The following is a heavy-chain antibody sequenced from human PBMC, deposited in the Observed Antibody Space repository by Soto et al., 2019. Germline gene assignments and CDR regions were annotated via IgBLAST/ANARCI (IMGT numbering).Heavy chain of an antibody. Sequence: GSLRLSCAASGFTFSNYGMNWVRQAPGKGLEWVSYISSSSSTIYYADSVKGRFTISRDNAKNSLYLQMNSLRAEDTAVYYCSGAHVNYLFSNTACDTWGQGTMVTVSS. CDR3: SGAHVNYLFSNTACDT. D-gene: IGHD1-7*01. CDR1: GFTFSNYG. CDR2: ISSSSSTI. J-gene: IGHJ3*02. V-gene: IGHV3-48*01.